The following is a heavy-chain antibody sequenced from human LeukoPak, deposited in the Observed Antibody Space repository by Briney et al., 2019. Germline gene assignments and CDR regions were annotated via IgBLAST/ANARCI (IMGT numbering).Heavy chain of an antibody. Sequence: SSETLSLTCAVYGGSFSGYYWSWIRQPPGKGLEWIGEINHSGSTNYNPSLKSRVTISVDTSKNQFSLKLSSVTAADTAVYYCARDTTIIVGATWGQGTLVTVSS. CDR1: GGSFSGYY. D-gene: IGHD1-26*01. CDR2: INHSGST. V-gene: IGHV4-34*01. J-gene: IGHJ4*02. CDR3: ARDTTIIVGAT.